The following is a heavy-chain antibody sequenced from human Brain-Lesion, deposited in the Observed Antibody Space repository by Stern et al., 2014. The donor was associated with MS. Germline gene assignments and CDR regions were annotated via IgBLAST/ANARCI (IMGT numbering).Heavy chain of an antibody. CDR3: ARHDSVPRPSQLYSARDRGPGYFDY. CDR1: GGSISSSTYY. V-gene: IGHV4-39*01. CDR2: LYYSGFT. Sequence: QLVESGPGLVKPSETLSLTCTVSGGSISSSTYYWAWIRQPPGKGLEWIGNLYYSGFTYYNPSLKSRVTISVDMSKNQFSLKLSSVTAADTAIYYCARHDSVPRPSQLYSARDRGPGYFDYWGQGTLVTVSS. J-gene: IGHJ4*02. D-gene: IGHD1-26*01.